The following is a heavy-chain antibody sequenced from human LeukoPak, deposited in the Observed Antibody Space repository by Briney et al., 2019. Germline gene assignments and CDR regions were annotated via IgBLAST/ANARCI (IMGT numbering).Heavy chain of an antibody. D-gene: IGHD5-12*01. CDR1: GLTFSSQW. CDR2: SKNTADGGTT. J-gene: IGHJ4*02. Sequence: PGGSLRLSCAASGLTFSSQWMSWVRQAPGKGLEWVGRSKNTADGGTTDYAAPVKGRFTISRDDSKSTLYLQMNSLKTEDTAVYFCTTAKWLLRYWGQGTLVTVSS. CDR3: TTAKWLLRY. V-gene: IGHV3-15*01.